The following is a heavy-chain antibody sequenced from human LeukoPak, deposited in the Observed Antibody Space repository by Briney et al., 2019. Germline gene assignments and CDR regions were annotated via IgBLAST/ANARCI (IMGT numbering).Heavy chain of an antibody. Sequence: KPSETLSLTCTVSDDSISDYYRGWIRQPPGKGLEWIGYFHNSGTSTYNPSLKSRVTISADTSKNQFSLKLNSLATADTAVYYCARDFGLGNYFDPWGQGTLVIVSS. CDR1: DDSISDYY. V-gene: IGHV4-59*01. CDR3: ARDFGLGNYFDP. CDR2: FHNSGTS. J-gene: IGHJ5*02. D-gene: IGHD5-24*01.